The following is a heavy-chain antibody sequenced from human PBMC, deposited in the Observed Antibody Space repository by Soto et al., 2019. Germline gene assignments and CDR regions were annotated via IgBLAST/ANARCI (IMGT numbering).Heavy chain of an antibody. CDR2: IYHTGSA. CDR1: GGSVNSGGDY. D-gene: IGHD6-25*01. V-gene: IGHV4-31*03. Sequence: QVQLQESGPGLVKPSQTLSLICTVSGGSVNSGGDYWSWIRQFPGKGLEWIGYIYHTGSAFYNPSLKSRATICLDTSKRQFSLKLTSVTAADTAMYYCAGSSARSQFDFWGQGTLVTVSS. CDR3: AGSSARSQFDF. J-gene: IGHJ4*02.